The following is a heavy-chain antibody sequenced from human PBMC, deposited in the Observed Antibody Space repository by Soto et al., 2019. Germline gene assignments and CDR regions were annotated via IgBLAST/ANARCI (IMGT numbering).Heavy chain of an antibody. Sequence: EVQLVQSGAEVKKPGESLRISCKGSGYSFTSYWISWVRQMPGKGLEWMGRIDPSDSYTNYSPSFQGHVTISADKSISTAYLQWSSLKASDTAMYYCARRIGYCSSTSCQGWHYYYYGMDVWGQGTTVTVSS. J-gene: IGHJ6*02. CDR2: IDPSDSYT. CDR1: GYSFTSYW. D-gene: IGHD2-2*01. CDR3: ARRIGYCSSTSCQGWHYYYYGMDV. V-gene: IGHV5-10-1*03.